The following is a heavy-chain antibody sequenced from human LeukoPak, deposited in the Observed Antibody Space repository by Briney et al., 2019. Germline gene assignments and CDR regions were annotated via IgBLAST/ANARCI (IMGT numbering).Heavy chain of an antibody. CDR1: GGSLRSYY. Sequence: SETLSLTCTVSGGSLRSYYWSWIRQPPGKGLEWIGYIYYSGSTNYNPSLKSRVTISVDTSKNQFSLKLSSVTAADTAVYYCARGSYYYYYYMDVWGKGTTVTISS. J-gene: IGHJ6*03. V-gene: IGHV4-59*01. CDR2: IYYSGST. CDR3: ARGSYYYYYYMDV.